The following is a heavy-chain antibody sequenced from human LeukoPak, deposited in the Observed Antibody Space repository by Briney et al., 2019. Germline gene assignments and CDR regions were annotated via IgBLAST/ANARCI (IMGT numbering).Heavy chain of an antibody. CDR3: ARAINYYDILTGYLYWFDP. CDR1: GGSISSYY. D-gene: IGHD3-9*01. CDR2: IYYSGST. V-gene: IGHV4-59*01. Sequence: PSETLSLTCTVSGGSISSYYWSWIRQPPGKGLEWIGYIYYSGSTNYNPSLKSRVTISVDTSKNQFSLKLSSVTAADTAVYYCARAINYYDILTGYLYWFDPWGQGALVTVSS. J-gene: IGHJ5*02.